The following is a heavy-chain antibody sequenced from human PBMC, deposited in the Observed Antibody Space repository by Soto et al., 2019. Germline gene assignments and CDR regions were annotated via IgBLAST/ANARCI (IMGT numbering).Heavy chain of an antibody. V-gene: IGHV3-30*18. CDR3: AKDLPNRTAMVSTHYYYGMDV. Sequence: GGSLRLSCAASGFTFSSYGMHWVRQAPGKGLEWVAVISYDGSNKYYADSVKGRFTISRDNSKNTLYLQMNSLRAEDTAVYYCAKDLPNRTAMVSTHYYYGMDVWGQGTTVTVSS. CDR2: ISYDGSNK. D-gene: IGHD5-18*01. J-gene: IGHJ6*02. CDR1: GFTFSSYG.